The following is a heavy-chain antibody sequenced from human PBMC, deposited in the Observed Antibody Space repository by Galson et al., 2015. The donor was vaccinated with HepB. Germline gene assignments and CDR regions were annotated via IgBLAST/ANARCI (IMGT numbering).Heavy chain of an antibody. D-gene: IGHD3-10*01. Sequence: QSGAEVTKPGESLRISCTGSGYSFTSYWISWVRQMPGKGLEWMGRIDPSDSYTNYSPSFQGHVTISADKSISTAYLQWSSLKASDTAMYYCARHGREQRITMVRDFDYWGQGTLVTVSS. J-gene: IGHJ4*02. CDR3: ARHGREQRITMVRDFDY. V-gene: IGHV5-10-1*01. CDR1: GYSFTSYW. CDR2: IDPSDSYT.